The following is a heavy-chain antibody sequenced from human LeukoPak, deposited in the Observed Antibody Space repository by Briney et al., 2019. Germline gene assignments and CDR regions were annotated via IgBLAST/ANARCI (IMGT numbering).Heavy chain of an antibody. V-gene: IGHV4-61*02. Sequence: TSETLSLTCTVSGGSISSGSYYWSWIRQPAGKGLEWIGRIYTSGSTNYNPSLKSRVTISVDTSKNQFSLKLSSVAAADTAVYYCARGGITGTTGAFDIWGQGTMVTVSS. CDR3: ARGGITGTTGAFDI. D-gene: IGHD1-7*01. CDR1: GGSISSGSYY. J-gene: IGHJ3*02. CDR2: IYTSGST.